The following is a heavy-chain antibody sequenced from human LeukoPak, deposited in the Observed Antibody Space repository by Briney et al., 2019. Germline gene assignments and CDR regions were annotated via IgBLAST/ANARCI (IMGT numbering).Heavy chain of an antibody. CDR1: GGSFSGYY. CDR3: ARLGAISLDP. V-gene: IGHV4-34*01. CDR2: INHSGST. J-gene: IGHJ5*02. Sequence: SETLSLTCAVYGGSFSGYYWSWIRQPPGKGLEWIGEINHSGSTNYNPSLKSRVTLSVDTSKNQFSLKLNSVTAADAAVYYCARLGAISLDPWGQGTLVTVSS. D-gene: IGHD3-16*01.